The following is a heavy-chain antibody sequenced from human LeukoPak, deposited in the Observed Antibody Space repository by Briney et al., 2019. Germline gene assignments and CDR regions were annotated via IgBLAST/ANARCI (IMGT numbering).Heavy chain of an antibody. V-gene: IGHV3-23*01. Sequence: PGGSLRLACAAAGFTLSSYEMSSVREAPGEGLEWGSAVSGIGGITYYADSVKGRFTISRDNSKNTPYLQMNSLRAEDTAVYYCAKFKSSGWLYSFDYWGQGTLVTVSS. J-gene: IGHJ4*02. D-gene: IGHD6-19*01. CDR2: VSGIGGIT. CDR3: AKFKSSGWLYSFDY. CDR1: GFTLSSYE.